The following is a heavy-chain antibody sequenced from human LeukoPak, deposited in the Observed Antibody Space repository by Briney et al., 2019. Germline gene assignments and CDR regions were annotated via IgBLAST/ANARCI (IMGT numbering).Heavy chain of an antibody. D-gene: IGHD5-24*01. CDR3: ARHGRMGTINPSY. CDR1: GGSISNSSYY. V-gene: IGHV4-39*01. CDR2: MYYIGST. J-gene: IGHJ4*02. Sequence: SETLSLTCTVSGGSISNSSYYWGWIRQPPGKGLEWIGSMYYIGSTYYYPSLKSRATISVDTSKNQFSLKLSSVTAADTAVYYCARHGRMGTINPSYWGQGTLVTVSS.